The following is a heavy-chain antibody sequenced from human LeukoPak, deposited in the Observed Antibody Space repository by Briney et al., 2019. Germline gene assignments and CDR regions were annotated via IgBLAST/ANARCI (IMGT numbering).Heavy chain of an antibody. Sequence: PSETLSLTCTVSGYSISSGYYWGWILQPPGKGLEWIVSIYHSGSTYYNPSLKSRVTISVDTSKNQFSLKLSSGTAADTAVYYCARQNYDILTGHYIDYWGQGTLVTVSS. CDR2: IYHSGST. CDR1: GYSISSGYY. D-gene: IGHD3-9*01. V-gene: IGHV4-38-2*02. CDR3: ARQNYDILTGHYIDY. J-gene: IGHJ4*02.